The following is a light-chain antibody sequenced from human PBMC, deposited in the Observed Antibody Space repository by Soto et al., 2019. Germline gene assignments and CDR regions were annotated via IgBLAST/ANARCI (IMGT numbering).Light chain of an antibody. CDR1: QSISSW. V-gene: IGKV1-5*03. J-gene: IGKJ2*01. Sequence: DIQMTQSPSTLSASVGDIVSITCRASQSISSWLAWYQQKPGKAPKLLIYKASTLERGVPSRFSGSGSGTVFTLTISSLQPEDFASYYCQQHYSSSPTFGQGTKVEIK. CDR3: QQHYSSSPT. CDR2: KAS.